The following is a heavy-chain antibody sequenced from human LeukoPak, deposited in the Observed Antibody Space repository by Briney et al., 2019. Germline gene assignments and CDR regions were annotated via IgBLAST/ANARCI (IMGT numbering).Heavy chain of an antibody. CDR1: GFTFSSY. Sequence: PGGSLRLSCAASGFTFSSYMNWVRQAPGKGLEWVSYISSSGTTIYYADSVKGRFTISRDNAKNSLYLQMSGLRAEDTAVYYCARSAFALDYWGQGTLVNGSS. D-gene: IGHD3-10*01. J-gene: IGHJ4*02. CDR2: ISSSGTTI. CDR3: ARSAFALDY. V-gene: IGHV3-48*03.